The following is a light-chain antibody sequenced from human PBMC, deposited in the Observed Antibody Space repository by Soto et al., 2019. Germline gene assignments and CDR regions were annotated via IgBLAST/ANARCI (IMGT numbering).Light chain of an antibody. Sequence: EIVLTQSPGTLSLSPGERATLSCRASQSVSSSFLAWYQQKPGQAPRLLIYGASNRATGIPDRFSGSGSGTDFTLTISRLEPEDLAVYFLQQFVTPPWAFGQGTKVDI. CDR3: QQFVTPPWA. CDR2: GAS. J-gene: IGKJ1*01. CDR1: QSVSSSF. V-gene: IGKV3-20*01.